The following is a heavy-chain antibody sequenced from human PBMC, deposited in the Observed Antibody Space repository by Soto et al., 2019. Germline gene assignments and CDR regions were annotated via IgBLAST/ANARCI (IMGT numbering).Heavy chain of an antibody. J-gene: IGHJ4*02. CDR3: AKTKAVATIIDN. CDR1: GGSISGDF. Sequence: SETLSLTCTVSGGSISGDFWTWIRQPPGKGLEYIGYIYYSGSTNYNPSLKSRVTISIDTSRTQFLLNLSSVTAADTAVYYCAKTKAVATIIDNWGQGTLVTVS. V-gene: IGHV4-59*01. CDR2: IYYSGST. D-gene: IGHD5-12*01.